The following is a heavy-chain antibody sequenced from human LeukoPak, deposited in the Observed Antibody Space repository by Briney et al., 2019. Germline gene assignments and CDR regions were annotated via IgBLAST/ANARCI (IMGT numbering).Heavy chain of an antibody. D-gene: IGHD3-10*01. CDR3: ASARSGSYYDWFDP. V-gene: IGHV1-69*05. Sequence: SVTVSCKASGGTFSSYAISWVRQAPGQGLEWMGGIIPIFGTANYAQKFQGRVTITTDESTSTAYMELSSLRSEDTAVYYCASARSGSYYDWFDPWGQGTLVTVSS. CDR1: GGTFSSYA. CDR2: IIPIFGTA. J-gene: IGHJ5*02.